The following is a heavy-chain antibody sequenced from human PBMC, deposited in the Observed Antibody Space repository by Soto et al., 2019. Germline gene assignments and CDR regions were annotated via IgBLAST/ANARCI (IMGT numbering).Heavy chain of an antibody. D-gene: IGHD3-10*01. CDR2: MIPVLGRT. CDR3: ATGTAGVRIDDFDS. J-gene: IGHJ4*02. CDR1: GESFAASA. Sequence: QVQLVQSGAELKMPVPSGPVSCRTSGESFAASAVTWVRRAPGHGRGWVGGMIPVLGRTFYAQQFRGRVSITADESATTAFLDLASLRFDDTAVYYCATGTAGVRIDDFDSWGQGSLVTVSS. V-gene: IGHV1-69*01.